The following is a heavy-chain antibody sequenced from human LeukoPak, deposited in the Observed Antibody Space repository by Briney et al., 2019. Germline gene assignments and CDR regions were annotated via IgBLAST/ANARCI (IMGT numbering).Heavy chain of an antibody. CDR1: GGSISSYY. CDR3: ARINWNYFDY. D-gene: IGHD1-1*01. V-gene: IGHV4-59*08. J-gene: IGHJ4*02. CDR2: IYYSGNT. Sequence: KASETLSLTCTVSGGSISSYYWSWVRRPPGKGLEWIGYIYYSGNTNYNPSLKSRLTMSADRSRNQFSLNLNSVTAADTAVYYCARINWNYFDYWGQGILVTVSS.